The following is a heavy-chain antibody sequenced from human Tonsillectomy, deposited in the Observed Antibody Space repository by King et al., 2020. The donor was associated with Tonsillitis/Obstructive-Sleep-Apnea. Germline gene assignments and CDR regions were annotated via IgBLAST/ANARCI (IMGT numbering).Heavy chain of an antibody. CDR3: AREASYNSSFPLYGMDV. CDR1: GGSISSGVYY. D-gene: IGHD6-6*01. V-gene: IGHV4-31*03. Sequence: VQLQESGPGLVKPSQTLSLTCTVSGGSISSGVYYWSWIRHHPGKGLEWIGYIYYSGSTYYNPSLKSRVTISVDTSKNQFSLKLRSGTAADTAVYYCAREASYNSSFPLYGMDVWGQGTTVTVSS. J-gene: IGHJ6*02. CDR2: IYYSGST.